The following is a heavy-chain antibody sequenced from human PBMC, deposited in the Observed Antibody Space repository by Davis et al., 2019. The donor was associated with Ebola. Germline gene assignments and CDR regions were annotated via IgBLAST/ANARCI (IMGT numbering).Heavy chain of an antibody. J-gene: IGHJ4*02. CDR3: ARHTTH. CDR2: ISGSGGTT. V-gene: IGHV3-23*01. Sequence: GGSLRLSCADSVITFSSYAMTWVRQAPGKGLEWVSAISGSGGTTYYAGSVKGRFTVSRDNSKKTMYLQMNSLRAEDTAVYYCARHTTHWGQGTLVTVSS. D-gene: IGHD1-26*01. CDR1: VITFSSYA.